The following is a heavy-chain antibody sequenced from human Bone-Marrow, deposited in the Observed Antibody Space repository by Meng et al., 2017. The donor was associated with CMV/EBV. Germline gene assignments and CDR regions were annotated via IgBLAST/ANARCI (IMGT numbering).Heavy chain of an antibody. CDR1: GFTFSSYA. Sequence: GESLKISCAASGFTFSSYAMSWVRQAPGKGLEWVSAISGSGGSTYYADSVKGRFTISRDNAKNSPYLQMNSLRAEDTAVYYCARGGKNYGDYWGQGTLVTVSS. V-gene: IGHV3-23*01. D-gene: IGHD5-18*01. CDR2: ISGSGGST. J-gene: IGHJ4*02. CDR3: ARGGKNYGDY.